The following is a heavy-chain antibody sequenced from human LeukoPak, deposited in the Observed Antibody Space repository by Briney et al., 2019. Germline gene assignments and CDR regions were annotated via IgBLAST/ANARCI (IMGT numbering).Heavy chain of an antibody. CDR1: GFTFSSYW. J-gene: IGHJ5*02. CDR2: IQEDGSQQ. CDR3: ARVHDYSDLRVWFDP. V-gene: IGHV3-7*04. Sequence: GGSLRLSCADSGFTFSSYWMRWVRQAPGKGLEWVANIQEDGSQQYYVDSVKGRFTISRDNAKNSLYLQMNSLRAEDTAVYSCARVHDYSDLRVWFDPWGQGTLVTVSS. D-gene: IGHD4-11*01.